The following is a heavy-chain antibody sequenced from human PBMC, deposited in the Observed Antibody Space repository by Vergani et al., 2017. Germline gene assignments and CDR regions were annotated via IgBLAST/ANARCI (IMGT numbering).Heavy chain of an antibody. CDR2: IIPILGIA. CDR3: ARGFDDYGDYYYYYGMDV. J-gene: IGHJ6*02. Sequence: QVQLVQSGAEVKKPGSSVKVSCKASGGTFSSYTISWVRQAPGQGLEWMGRIIPILGIANYAQKFQGRVTITADKSTSTAYMELSSLRSEDTAVYYCARGFDDYGDYYYYYGMDVWGQGTTVTVSS. D-gene: IGHD4-17*01. CDR1: GGTFSSYT. V-gene: IGHV1-69*02.